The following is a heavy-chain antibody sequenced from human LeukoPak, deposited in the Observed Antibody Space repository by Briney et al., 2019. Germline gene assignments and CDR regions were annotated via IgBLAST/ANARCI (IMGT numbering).Heavy chain of an antibody. D-gene: IGHD5-18*01. Sequence: SETLSLTCTVSGGSISSSSYYWGWIRQPPGKGLEWIGSIYNSGSTYYNPSLKSRVTISVDTSKNQFSLKLSSVTAADTAVYYCARHSSYGPGYFDYWGQGTLVTVSS. CDR1: GGSISSSSYY. CDR3: ARHSSYGPGYFDY. CDR2: IYNSGST. V-gene: IGHV4-39*01. J-gene: IGHJ4*02.